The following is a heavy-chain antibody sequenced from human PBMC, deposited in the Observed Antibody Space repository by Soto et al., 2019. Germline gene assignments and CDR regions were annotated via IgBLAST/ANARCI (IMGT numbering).Heavy chain of an antibody. V-gene: IGHV2-5*01. CDR2: IYYNADK. CDR1: GFSLSTGGVG. J-gene: IGHJ5*02. CDR3: AHRTERGEANNIMRWFVP. Sequence: QITLKESRPTLVKPTQTLTLTCSFSGFSLSTGGVGVAWIRQPPGKALESLAIIYYNADKRYSPSLKSRLTITEDTAKNQVVLTMTNMDPVDTATHSCAHRTERGEANNIMRWFVPWGQGTLVTVSS. D-gene: IGHD3-16*01.